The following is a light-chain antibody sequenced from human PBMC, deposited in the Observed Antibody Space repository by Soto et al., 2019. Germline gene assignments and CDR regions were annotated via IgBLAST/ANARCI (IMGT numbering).Light chain of an antibody. CDR2: GAS. V-gene: IGKV3-20*01. CDR3: QQYGSSPSLT. CDR1: QSISDT. Sequence: EIVMTQSPATLSVSPGGRATLSCRASQSISDTLAWYQQKPGQAPRLLIYGASNRATGIPARFSGSGSGTDFTLTISRLEPEDFAVYYCQQYGSSPSLTFGGGTKVDIK. J-gene: IGKJ4*01.